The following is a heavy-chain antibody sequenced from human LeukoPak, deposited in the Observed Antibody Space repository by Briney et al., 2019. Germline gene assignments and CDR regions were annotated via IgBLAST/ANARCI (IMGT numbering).Heavy chain of an antibody. V-gene: IGHV3-23*01. Sequence: PGGSLRLSCAASGFTVSSNYMSWVRQAPGKGLEWVSVISGSGGSTYYADSVKGRFTISRDNSKNTLYLQMNRLRAEDTAVYYCAKIKGFWSGFIDYWGQGTLVTVSS. J-gene: IGHJ4*02. CDR1: GFTVSSNY. CDR3: AKIKGFWSGFIDY. D-gene: IGHD3-3*01. CDR2: ISGSGGST.